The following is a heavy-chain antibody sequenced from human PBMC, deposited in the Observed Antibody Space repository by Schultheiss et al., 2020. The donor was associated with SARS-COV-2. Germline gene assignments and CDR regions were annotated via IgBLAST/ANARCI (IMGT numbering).Heavy chain of an antibody. CDR1: GDTFSSHA. V-gene: IGHV1-69*04. J-gene: IGHJ3*02. CDR2: IIPILNVA. D-gene: IGHD3-10*01. CDR3: ARGAHYYGSGSYYTDAFDI. Sequence: SVKVSCKAPGDTFSSHAVNWVRQAPGQGLEWMGRIIPILNVANLAHTFQGRVKITADGSTSTAYMELRNLTSEDTAVYYCARGAHYYGSGSYYTDAFDIWGQGTTVTVSS.